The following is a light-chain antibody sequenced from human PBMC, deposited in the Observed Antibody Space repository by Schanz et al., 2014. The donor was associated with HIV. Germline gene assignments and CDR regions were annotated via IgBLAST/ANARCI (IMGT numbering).Light chain of an antibody. CDR1: QSVSSY. V-gene: IGKV3-11*01. J-gene: IGKJ1*01. CDR2: DAS. CDR3: QQRSNWSTWT. Sequence: EIVLTQSPGTLSLSPGERATLSCRASQSVSSYLAWYQQKPGQAPRLLIYDASNRATGIPARFSGSGSGTDFTLTISSLEPEDFAVYYCQQRSNWSTWTFGQGTKVEIK.